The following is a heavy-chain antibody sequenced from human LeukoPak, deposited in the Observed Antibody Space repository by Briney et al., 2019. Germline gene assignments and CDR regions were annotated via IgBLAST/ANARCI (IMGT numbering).Heavy chain of an antibody. CDR1: GYTFTSYG. J-gene: IGHJ3*02. V-gene: IGHV1-18*01. CDR2: ISAYNGNT. D-gene: IGHD6-19*01. CDR3: ARHSSGWNLRDAFDI. Sequence: ASVKVSCKASGYTFTSYGINWVRQAPGQGLEWMGWISAYNGNTNYAQKLQGRVTMTTDTSTSTAYMELRSLRSDDTAVYYCARHSSGWNLRDAFDIWGQGTMVTVSP.